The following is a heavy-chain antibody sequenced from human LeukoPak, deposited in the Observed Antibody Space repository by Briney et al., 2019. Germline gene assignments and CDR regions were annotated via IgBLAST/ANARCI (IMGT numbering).Heavy chain of an antibody. J-gene: IGHJ6*03. D-gene: IGHD5-18*01. CDR3: ARVQRGYSYNPLGYYYYMDV. V-gene: IGHV3-7*01. CDR1: GFTFISYW. Sequence: GRSLRLSCAASGFTFISYWLTWVRQAPGKGLEWVANIKQDGSEKYYVGSVKGRFTISRDNAKNSLYLQMNSLRAEDTAVYYCARVQRGYSYNPLGYYYYMDVWGKGTTVSVSS. CDR2: IKQDGSEK.